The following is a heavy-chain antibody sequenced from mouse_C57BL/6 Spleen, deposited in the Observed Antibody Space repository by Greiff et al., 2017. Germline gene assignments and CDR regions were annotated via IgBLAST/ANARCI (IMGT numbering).Heavy chain of an antibody. CDR2: IYPGSGNT. D-gene: IGHD2-1*01. Sequence: QVQLQQSGAELVRPGASVKLSCKASGYTFTDYYINWVKQRPGQGLEWIARIYPGSGNTYYNEKFKGKATLTAEKSSSTAYMQLSSLTSEDSAVYFCARKERGNYCYFDYWGQGTTLTVSS. CDR1: GYTFTDYY. CDR3: ARKERGNYCYFDY. V-gene: IGHV1-76*01. J-gene: IGHJ2*01.